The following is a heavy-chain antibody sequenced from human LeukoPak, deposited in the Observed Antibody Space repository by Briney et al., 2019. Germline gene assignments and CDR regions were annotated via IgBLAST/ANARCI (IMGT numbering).Heavy chain of an antibody. CDR3: ARVSSSWYQDWYFDL. Sequence: PSETLSLTCTVSGGSISSYDWSWLRQPAGKRLEWIGRIYTRGSTNYNPSLKSRVIMSVDTSKNQFSLKLSSVTAADTAVYYCARVSSSWYQDWYFDLWGRGTLVTVSS. V-gene: IGHV4-4*07. J-gene: IGHJ2*01. CDR2: IYTRGST. CDR1: GGSISSYD. D-gene: IGHD6-13*01.